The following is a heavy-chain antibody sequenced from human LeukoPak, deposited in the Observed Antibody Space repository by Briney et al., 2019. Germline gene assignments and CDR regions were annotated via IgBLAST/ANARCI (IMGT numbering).Heavy chain of an antibody. CDR2: ISSSSSYI. V-gene: IGHV3-21*01. CDR1: GFTFSSYS. CDR3: ARDRADSSGHYVDY. Sequence: GGSLRLSCAASGFTFSSYSMNWVRQAPGKGLEWVSSISSSSSYIYYADSVKGRFTISRDNAKNSLYLQMNSLRAEDTAVYYCARDRADSSGHYVDYWGQGTLVTVSS. D-gene: IGHD3-22*01. J-gene: IGHJ4*02.